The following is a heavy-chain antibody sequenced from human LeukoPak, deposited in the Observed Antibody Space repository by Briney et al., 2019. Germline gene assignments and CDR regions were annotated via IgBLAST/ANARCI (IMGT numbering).Heavy chain of an antibody. Sequence: GGSLSLSCAASGFTFDDYAMHWVRQTPGKGLEWVSGINWNSGSIDYADSVKGRFTISRDNAKNSLYLQMNSLRAEDTAVYYCARDLGQYYDTSDNWFDPWGQGTLVTVSS. J-gene: IGHJ5*02. CDR2: INWNSGSI. CDR1: GFTFDDYA. V-gene: IGHV3-9*01. CDR3: ARDLGQYYDTSDNWFDP. D-gene: IGHD3-22*01.